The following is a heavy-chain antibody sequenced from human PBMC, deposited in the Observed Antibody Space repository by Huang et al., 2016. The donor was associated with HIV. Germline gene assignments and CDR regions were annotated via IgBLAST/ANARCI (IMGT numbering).Heavy chain of an antibody. CDR2: ISYDGRNK. Sequence: QVQLVESGGGVVQPGRSLRLSCAASGFTFSSYGMHGVRQAPGNVLEWVAVISYDGRNKYYEDSVKGRCTISRDNSKNTLYLQMNSLRAEDTAVYYCVKESRLHDYFDYWGQGTLVTVSS. J-gene: IGHJ4*02. V-gene: IGHV3-30*18. CDR3: VKESRLHDYFDY. CDR1: GFTFSSYG. D-gene: IGHD5-18*01.